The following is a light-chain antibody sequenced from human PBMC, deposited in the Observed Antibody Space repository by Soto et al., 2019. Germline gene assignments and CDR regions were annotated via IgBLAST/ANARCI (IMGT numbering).Light chain of an antibody. Sequence: EIVLTQSPGTLSLSPGERVTLSCRASQSVSSSYLAWFQQKPGQAPRLLIYGGSSRATGIPDRFSGSGSGTDFTLTISRLEPEDFAVYYCQQYGSSPRTFGQGAKVEI. J-gene: IGKJ1*01. CDR1: QSVSSSY. CDR2: GGS. CDR3: QQYGSSPRT. V-gene: IGKV3-20*01.